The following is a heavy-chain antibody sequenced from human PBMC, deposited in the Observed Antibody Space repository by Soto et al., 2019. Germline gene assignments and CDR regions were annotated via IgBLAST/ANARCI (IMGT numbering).Heavy chain of an antibody. V-gene: IGHV4-39*01. Sequence: PSETLSLTCSVSGDSMRGYHFYWGWIRQAPGKGLEWVGSAYFSGGNTYYSPSLKSRVSISVDTSKNEFSLRLTSLTAADTAVYFCAYRSSSAWIDYWGQGTMVTFSS. J-gene: IGHJ4*02. CDR2: AYFSGGNT. CDR3: AYRSSSAWIDY. CDR1: GDSMRGYHFY. D-gene: IGHD6-25*01.